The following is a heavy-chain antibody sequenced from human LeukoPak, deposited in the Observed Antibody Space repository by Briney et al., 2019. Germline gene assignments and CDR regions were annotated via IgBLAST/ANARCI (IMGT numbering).Heavy chain of an antibody. CDR1: GGTINSGGYY. Sequence: SETLSLTCTVSGGTINSGGYYWSWIRQHPGKGLEWIGYIYYSGSTYYNPSLKSRVTISVDTSKNQFSLKLSSVTAADTAVYYCARVTTVNYGDAFDIWGQGTMFTVSS. CDR3: ARVTTVNYGDAFDI. J-gene: IGHJ3*02. V-gene: IGHV4-31*03. CDR2: IYYSGST. D-gene: IGHD4-17*01.